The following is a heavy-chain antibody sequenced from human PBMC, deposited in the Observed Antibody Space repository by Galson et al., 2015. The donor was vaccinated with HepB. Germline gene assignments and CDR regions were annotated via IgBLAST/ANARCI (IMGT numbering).Heavy chain of an antibody. V-gene: IGHV2-26*01. CDR3: ARIGRFWSARNYYYYGMDV. Sequence: PALVKPTQTLTLTCTVSGFSLSNARMGVSWIRQPPGKALEWLAHIFSNDEKSYSTSLKSRLTISKDASKSQVVLTMTNMDPVDTATYYCARIGRFWSARNYYYYGMDVWGQGTTVTVSS. CDR2: IFSNDEK. D-gene: IGHD3-3*01. CDR1: GFSLSNARMG. J-gene: IGHJ6*02.